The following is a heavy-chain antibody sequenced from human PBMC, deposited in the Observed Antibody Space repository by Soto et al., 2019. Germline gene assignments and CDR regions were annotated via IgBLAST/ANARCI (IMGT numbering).Heavy chain of an antibody. D-gene: IGHD2-15*01. V-gene: IGHV4-34*01. J-gene: IGHJ4*02. CDR1: GGSFSGYY. CDR2: INHSGST. Sequence: QVQLQQWGAGLLKPSETLSLTCAVYGGSFSGYYWSWIRQPPGKGLEWIGEINHSGSTNYNPSLKSRVNISVDTCRNQFSLKLSSVTAEDPAVYYCASRPGGDIVVVVAATGYFDYWGQGTLVTVSS. CDR3: ASRPGGDIVVVVAATGYFDY.